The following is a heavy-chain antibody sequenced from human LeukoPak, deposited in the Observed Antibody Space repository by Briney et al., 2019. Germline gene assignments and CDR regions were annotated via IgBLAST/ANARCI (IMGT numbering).Heavy chain of an antibody. CDR1: GGSISSGSYY. Sequence: SQTLSLTCTVSGGSISSGSYYWSWIRRPAGKGVEWIGRIYTSGSTNYNPSLKSRVTISVDTSKNQFSLKLSSVSAADTALYYCASSSNYVGYDWFDPWGQRTLVTVSS. V-gene: IGHV4-61*02. CDR3: ASSSNYVGYDWFDP. J-gene: IGHJ5*02. D-gene: IGHD4-11*01. CDR2: IYTSGST.